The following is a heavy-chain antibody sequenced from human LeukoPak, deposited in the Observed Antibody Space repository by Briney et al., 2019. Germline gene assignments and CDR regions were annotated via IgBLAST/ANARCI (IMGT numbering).Heavy chain of an antibody. V-gene: IGHV3-23*01. CDR1: GFIITTYA. J-gene: IGHJ5*02. CDR2: ILGSGTT. CDR3: AKDLHYNDGRWEFDP. Sequence: GGSLRLSCAASGFIITTYAMAWVRQAPGKGLEWDAGILGSGTTYYSDSVKGRFTISKDNSKKMVYLQMNSLRVEDTAIYYCAKDLHYNDGRWEFDPWGQGTLVTVSS. D-gene: IGHD5-24*01.